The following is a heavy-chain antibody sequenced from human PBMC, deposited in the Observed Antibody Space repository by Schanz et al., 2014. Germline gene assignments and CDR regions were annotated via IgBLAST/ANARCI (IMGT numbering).Heavy chain of an antibody. J-gene: IGHJ3*02. CDR3: ATDYSGGGCHI. CDR1: GFTFDDYA. Sequence: EVRLVESGGGLVKPGGSLRLSCAASGFTFDDYAMHWVRQAPGKGLEWVSGISWNSGSIGYADSVKGRFTLSRDNSKNTVYLQMNSLRAEDTALYFCATDYSGGGCHIWGQGTMVTVSS. V-gene: IGHV3-9*01. CDR2: ISWNSGSI. D-gene: IGHD6-19*01.